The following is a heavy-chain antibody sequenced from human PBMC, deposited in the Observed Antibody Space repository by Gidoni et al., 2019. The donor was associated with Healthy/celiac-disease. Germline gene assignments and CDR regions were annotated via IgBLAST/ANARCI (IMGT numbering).Heavy chain of an antibody. Sequence: EVQLGESGGGVVRPGGSLRRSCAAAGLTFDDYGMSWVRQDPGKGLEWVSGINWNGGSPGYADSVKGRFTISRDNAKNSLYLQMNSLRAEDTALYYCARGVVTGYYYYYMDVWGKGTTVTVSS. J-gene: IGHJ6*03. CDR2: INWNGGSP. V-gene: IGHV3-20*04. CDR3: ARGVVTGYYYYYMDV. CDR1: GLTFDDYG. D-gene: IGHD2-15*01.